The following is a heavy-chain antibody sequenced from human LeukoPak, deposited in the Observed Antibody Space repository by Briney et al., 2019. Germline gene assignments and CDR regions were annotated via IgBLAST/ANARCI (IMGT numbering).Heavy chain of an antibody. CDR3: AAGLPPVTAYSYFHMSV. J-gene: IGHJ6*03. Sequence: ASETLSLTCTVSGGSITTYYYNWIRQPAGKGLEWIGRIYTGGGTKYNPSLKSRVTISVDTSKNQFSLRLNSVTAADTAVYYCAAGLPPVTAYSYFHMSVWGKGTTVTVSS. V-gene: IGHV4-4*07. D-gene: IGHD2-2*01. CDR1: GGSITTYY. CDR2: IYTGGGT.